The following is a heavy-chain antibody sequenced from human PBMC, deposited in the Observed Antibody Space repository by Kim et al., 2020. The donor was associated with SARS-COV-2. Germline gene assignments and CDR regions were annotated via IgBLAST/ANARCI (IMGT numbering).Heavy chain of an antibody. CDR3: VRAGDDALSQYFDC. V-gene: IGHV1-46*01. D-gene: IGHD2-21*02. J-gene: IGHJ4*02. CDR1: GYTFSGYY. Sequence: ASVKVSCKTSGYTFSGYYLHWVRQAPGQGLQWMEIIAPREGNATYAQTFQDRLFVTRDASTSTVYRDPSSLISEDTALYYCVRAGDDALSQYFDCWGQGT. CDR2: IAPREGNA.